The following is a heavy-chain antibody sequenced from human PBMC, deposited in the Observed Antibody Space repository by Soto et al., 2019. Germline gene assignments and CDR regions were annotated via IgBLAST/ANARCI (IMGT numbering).Heavy chain of an antibody. CDR3: AKDDTIKQTSGWRGIYQYYGMDV. CDR1: GFSFNTFG. V-gene: IGHV3-30*18. CDR2: ISYDGNNK. D-gene: IGHD6-19*01. Sequence: QVHLVESGGGVVQPGRSLRLSCAASGFSFNTFGVHWVRQAPGKGLEWVALISYDGNNKFYADSVKGRFTISRDTSTNTLYLQMSSLRAEDTAIYFCAKDDTIKQTSGWRGIYQYYGMDVWGQGTTVTVSS. J-gene: IGHJ6*02.